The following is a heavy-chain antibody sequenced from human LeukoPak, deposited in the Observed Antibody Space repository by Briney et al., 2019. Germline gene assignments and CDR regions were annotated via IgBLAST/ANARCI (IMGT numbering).Heavy chain of an antibody. CDR3: ARVLMDRSGCIDY. D-gene: IGHD6-19*01. J-gene: IGHJ4*02. Sequence: SETLSLTCAVSGYFISSGYYWGWIRQPPGKGLEWIGGIYYSGSTYHNPSLKSRVTISVDTSKNQFSLKLNSVTAADTAVYYCARVLMDRSGCIDYWGQGTLVTVSS. V-gene: IGHV4-38-2*01. CDR2: IYYSGST. CDR1: GYFISSGYY.